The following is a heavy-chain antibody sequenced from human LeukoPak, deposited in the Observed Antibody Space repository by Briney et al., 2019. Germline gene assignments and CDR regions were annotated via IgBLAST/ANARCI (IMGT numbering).Heavy chain of an antibody. CDR1: GGSISSSSYY. CDR3: ARGKIGDYVWGSYRNPNWFDP. J-gene: IGHJ5*02. Sequence: SETLSLTCTVSGGSISSSSYYWGWIRQPPGKGLEWIGSIYYSGSTYYNPSLKSRVTISVDTSKNQFSLKLSSVTAADTAVYYCARGKIGDYVWGSYRNPNWFDPWGQGTLVTVSS. V-gene: IGHV4-39*07. D-gene: IGHD3-16*02. CDR2: IYYSGST.